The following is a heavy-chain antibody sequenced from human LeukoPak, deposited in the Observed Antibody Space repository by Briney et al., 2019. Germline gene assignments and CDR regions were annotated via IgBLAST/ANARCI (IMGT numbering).Heavy chain of an antibody. CDR3: ARARPWPEHAFGI. CDR1: GFTVSSYY. D-gene: IGHD5-24*01. V-gene: IGHV3-53*01. J-gene: IGHJ3*02. CDR2: IYGGGDT. Sequence: PGGSLRLSCAASGFTVSSYYMSWVRQAPGKGLEWVSVIYGGGDTNYADSVKGRFTISRDNSKNTLCLQMNSLRAEDTAVYYCARARPWPEHAFGIWGRGTMVTVSS.